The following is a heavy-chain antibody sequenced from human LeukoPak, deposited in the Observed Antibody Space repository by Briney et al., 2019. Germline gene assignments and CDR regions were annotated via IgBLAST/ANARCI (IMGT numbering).Heavy chain of an antibody. J-gene: IGHJ4*02. CDR1: GFTVSSNY. CDR2: IYSGGST. D-gene: IGHD3-10*01. Sequence: GGSLRLSCAASGFTVSSNYMSWVRQAPGKGLEWVSVIYSGGSTYYADSVKGRFTISRDNSKNTLYLQMNSLRAEDTAVYYCAVVVRPEYYFDYWGQGTLVTVSS. V-gene: IGHV3-66*01. CDR3: AVVVRPEYYFDY.